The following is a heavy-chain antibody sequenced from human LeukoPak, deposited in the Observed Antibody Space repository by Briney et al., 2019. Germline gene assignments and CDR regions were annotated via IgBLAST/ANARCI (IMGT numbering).Heavy chain of an antibody. CDR1: GFTFSSYN. D-gene: IGHD6-13*01. CDR2: ITSSSSNI. CDR3: ARDLGVAPRQYSSTCYGEHY. Sequence: GGCLRLSCAASGFTFSSYNMNWVRQAPGKGLEWVSSITSSSSNIYYADSVKGRFTISRDNAKKSLYLQMNRLRDEDTAVYYCARDLGVAPRQYSSTCYGEHYWGQGTRVTLFS. V-gene: IGHV3-21*01. J-gene: IGHJ4*02.